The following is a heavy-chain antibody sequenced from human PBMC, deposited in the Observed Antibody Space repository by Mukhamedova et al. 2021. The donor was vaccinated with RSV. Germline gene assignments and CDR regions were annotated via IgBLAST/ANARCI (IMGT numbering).Heavy chain of an antibody. CDR2: IGTAGDT. CDR3: VRGSYCSGGSCYPIGGFDP. V-gene: IGHV3-13*01. J-gene: IGHJ5*02. Sequence: GLEWVSGIGTAGDTYYPGSVKGRFTSSRENAKNSLFLQMDSLRAGDTAVDYCVRGSYCSGGSCYPIGGFDPWGQGTLVTVSS. D-gene: IGHD2-15*01.